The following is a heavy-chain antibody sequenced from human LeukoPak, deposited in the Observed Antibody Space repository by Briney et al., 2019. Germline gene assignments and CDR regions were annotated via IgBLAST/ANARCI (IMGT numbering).Heavy chain of an antibody. D-gene: IGHD7-27*01. CDR3: AKAGDLDY. CDR1: GFTFSSYG. Sequence: EGSLRLSCAASGFTFSSYGMHWVRQAPGKGLEWVAVISYDGSNKYYADSVKGRFTISRDNSKNTLYLQMNSLRAEDTAVYYCAKAGDLDYWGQGTLVTVSS. V-gene: IGHV3-30*18. CDR2: ISYDGSNK. J-gene: IGHJ4*02.